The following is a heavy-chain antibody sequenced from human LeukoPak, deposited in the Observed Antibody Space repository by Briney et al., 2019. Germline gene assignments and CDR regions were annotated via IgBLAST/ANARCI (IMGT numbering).Heavy chain of an antibody. CDR1: GYTFTRYY. CDR2: INPNNGGT. Sequence: GASVKVSCKASGYTFTRYYIHWVRQAPGQGLEWMGWINPNNGGTNYAQKFQGRVTMTRDTSISTAYMELSRLTSDDTAIYYCARDPATTYYYDPWGQGTLVTVPS. CDR3: ARDPATTYYYDP. D-gene: IGHD3-22*01. V-gene: IGHV1-2*02. J-gene: IGHJ4*02.